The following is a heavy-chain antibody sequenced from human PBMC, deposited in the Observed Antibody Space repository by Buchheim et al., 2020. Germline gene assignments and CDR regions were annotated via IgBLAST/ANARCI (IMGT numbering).Heavy chain of an antibody. CDR3: ARHVVEAYYFDY. D-gene: IGHD2-15*01. Sequence: QVQLQESGPGLVKASGTLSLTCAVSGASISHSNAWTWVRQSPGRGLEWIGEIYHGGVTNYNPSLKSRVSISVDKSKNYFSLRLTSVTAADTAVYYCARHVVEAYYFDYWGQGTL. V-gene: IGHV4-4*02. CDR2: IYHGGVT. J-gene: IGHJ4*02. CDR1: GASISHSNA.